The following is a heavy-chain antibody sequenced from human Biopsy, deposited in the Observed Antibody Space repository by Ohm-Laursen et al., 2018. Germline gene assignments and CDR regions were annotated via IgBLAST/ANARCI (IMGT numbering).Heavy chain of an antibody. CDR3: AADINVWNVNY. V-gene: IGHV1-24*01. CDR2: FAPENGKT. Sequence: ASVKVSCKVSGYTLTALSMHWVRQAPGRGLEWMVGFAPENGKTIYAQKFQGRITMTEDTSTDTAYMELSSLRSEDTAVYYCAADINVWNVNYWGQGTQVTVSS. D-gene: IGHD1-1*01. J-gene: IGHJ4*02. CDR1: GYTLTALS.